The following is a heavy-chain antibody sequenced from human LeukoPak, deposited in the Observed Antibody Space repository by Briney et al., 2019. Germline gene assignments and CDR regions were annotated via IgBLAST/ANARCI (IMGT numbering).Heavy chain of an antibody. CDR1: GGSISSYY. Sequence: SETLSLTCTVSGGSISSYYWSWIRQPPGKGLEWIGYIYYSGSTNYNPSLKSRVTISVDTSKNQFSLKPSSVTAADTAVYYCARSHYDILTGYYPFDYWGQGTLVTVSS. V-gene: IGHV4-59*01. D-gene: IGHD3-9*01. CDR2: IYYSGST. J-gene: IGHJ4*02. CDR3: ARSHYDILTGYYPFDY.